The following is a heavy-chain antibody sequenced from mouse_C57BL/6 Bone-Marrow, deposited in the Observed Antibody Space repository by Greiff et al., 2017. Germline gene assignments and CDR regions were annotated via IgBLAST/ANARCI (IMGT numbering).Heavy chain of an antibody. CDR2: IYPRSGNT. D-gene: IGHD1-1*01. J-gene: IGHJ2*01. V-gene: IGHV1-81*01. CDR1: GYTFTSYG. Sequence: QVQLQQSGAELARPGASVKLSCKASGYTFTSYGISWVKQRTGQGLEWIGEIYPRSGNTYYNEKFKGKATLTADKSSITAYMELRSLTSEDSAVYFCARSSYGSSCGGYWGQGTTLTVSS. CDR3: ARSSYGSSCGGY.